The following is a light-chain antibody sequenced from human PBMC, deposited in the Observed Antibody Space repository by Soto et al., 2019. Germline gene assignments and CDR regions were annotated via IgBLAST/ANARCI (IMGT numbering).Light chain of an antibody. CDR2: SNT. Sequence: QSVLPQPPSVSGAPGQRVSISCTGSSSNIGTGFDVHWYQQLPGTAPKLLIYSNTNRPSGVPDRFSGSKSGTSASLAITGLQAEDEADYYCQSYDSSLSVVVFGGGTKLTVL. J-gene: IGLJ2*01. CDR1: SSNIGTGFD. CDR3: QSYDSSLSVVV. V-gene: IGLV1-40*01.